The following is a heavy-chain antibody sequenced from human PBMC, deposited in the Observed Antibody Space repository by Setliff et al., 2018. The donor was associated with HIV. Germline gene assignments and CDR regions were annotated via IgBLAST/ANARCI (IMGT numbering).Heavy chain of an antibody. J-gene: IGHJ4*02. D-gene: IGHD3-3*01. Sequence: GSVKVSCKASGYPFTSYGLCWVRQAPGQGLEWMGWISPYNGDTYYDEKFQGRVTMTTDTSTSTASMELTSLRSDDTAVYYCARMNAYYNVWRPTYYFDYWGQGTLVTVSS. V-gene: IGHV1-18*01. CDR1: GYPFTSYG. CDR2: ISPYNGDT. CDR3: ARMNAYYNVWRPTYYFDY.